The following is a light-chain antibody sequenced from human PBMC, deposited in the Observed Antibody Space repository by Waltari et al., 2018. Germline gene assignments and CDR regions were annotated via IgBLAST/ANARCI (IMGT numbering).Light chain of an antibody. CDR3: QKYGTLPAT. J-gene: IGKJ1*01. Sequence: ELVLTQSPGTLSLSPGESATLPCRASQSVSRFLAWYQQKPGQAPRLLIYDASTRVTGIPDRFSGSGSGTDFSLTISRLEPEDFAVYYCQKYGTLPATFGQGTKVEVK. V-gene: IGKV3-20*01. CDR1: QSVSRF. CDR2: DAS.